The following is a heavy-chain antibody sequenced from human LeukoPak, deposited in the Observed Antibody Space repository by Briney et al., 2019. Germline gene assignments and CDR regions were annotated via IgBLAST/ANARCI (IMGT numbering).Heavy chain of an antibody. J-gene: IGHJ4*02. Sequence: ASVNVSCKPSVYTFTGSFMHWVRQAPGQGLEWMGWINSNTGGTKLAQKFQDRVTMTRDTSIRTVYMELRRLRSDDTAVYYCVRADPVDHWGQGTQVTVSS. CDR3: VRADPVDH. CDR2: INSNTGGT. V-gene: IGHV1-2*02. CDR1: VYTFTGSF.